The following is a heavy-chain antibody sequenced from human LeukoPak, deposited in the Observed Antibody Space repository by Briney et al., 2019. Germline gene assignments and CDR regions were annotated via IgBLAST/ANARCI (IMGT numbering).Heavy chain of an antibody. D-gene: IGHD1-26*01. CDR1: GYTFSGYY. V-gene: IGHV1-2*02. CDR2: INPNNGDT. Sequence: AAVKVSCKTSGYTFSGYYIHWVRQAPGQGLEWMGWINPNNGDTVYEQKFQGRVTVTRDTSITTAYMELNILKSDDTAVYYCARDKGGRYYPPDYWGQGTPVTVSS. J-gene: IGHJ4*02. CDR3: ARDKGGRYYPPDY.